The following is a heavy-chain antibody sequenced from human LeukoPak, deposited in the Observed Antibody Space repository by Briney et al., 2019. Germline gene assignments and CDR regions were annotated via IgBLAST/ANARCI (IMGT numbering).Heavy chain of an antibody. Sequence: GASVKVSCKASGYTFTSYTMHWVRQAPGQRLEWMGWINTGNGNTKYSQKFQGRVTITRDTSASTAYMELSSLRSEDTAVYYCARESSSWSYFDYWGQGTLVTVSS. CDR3: ARESSSWSYFDY. D-gene: IGHD6-13*01. CDR1: GYTFTSYT. CDR2: INTGNGNT. J-gene: IGHJ4*02. V-gene: IGHV1-3*04.